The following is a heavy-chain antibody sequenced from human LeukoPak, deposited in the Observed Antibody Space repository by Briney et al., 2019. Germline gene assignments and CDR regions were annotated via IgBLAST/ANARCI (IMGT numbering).Heavy chain of an antibody. D-gene: IGHD5-18*01. CDR1: GFTFSSYG. CDR3: ARDRYGRYFDY. CDR2: IHFDGNTN. J-gene: IGHJ4*02. Sequence: PGGSLRLSCAASGFTFSSYGMHWVRQAPGKGLDWVAFIHFDGNTNFSSDSVKGRFTISRDNPKNALFLQLSGLRVEDTAVYYCARDRYGRYFDYWGQGTLVTVSS. V-gene: IGHV3-30*02.